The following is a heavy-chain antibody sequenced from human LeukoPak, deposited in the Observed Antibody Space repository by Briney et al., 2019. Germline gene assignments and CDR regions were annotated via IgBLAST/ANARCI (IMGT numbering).Heavy chain of an antibody. CDR3: ATRFTAMRDAFDI. J-gene: IGHJ3*02. D-gene: IGHD5-18*01. V-gene: IGHV5-51*01. CDR2: IYPTDSDT. Sequence: GESLKISCKGSGYTFNYYWIGWVRQMPGTGLEWMGIIYPTDSDTRYSPSFQGQVTISADKSISTAYLQWSSLKASDTAMYYCATRFTAMRDAFDIWGQGTMVTVSS. CDR1: GYTFNYYW.